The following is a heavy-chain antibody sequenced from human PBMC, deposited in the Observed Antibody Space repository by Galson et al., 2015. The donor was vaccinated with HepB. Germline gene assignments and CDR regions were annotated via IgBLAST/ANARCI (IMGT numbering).Heavy chain of an antibody. CDR3: ARELLWFGYYYYMDV. CDR2: IIPIFGTA. V-gene: IGHV1-69*13. D-gene: IGHD3-10*01. Sequence: SVKVSCKASGGTFSSYAISWVRQAPGQGLEWMGGIIPIFGTANYAQKFQGRVTITADESTSTAYMELSSLRSEDTAVYYCARELLWFGYYYYMDVWGKGTTVTVSS. CDR1: GGTFSSYA. J-gene: IGHJ6*03.